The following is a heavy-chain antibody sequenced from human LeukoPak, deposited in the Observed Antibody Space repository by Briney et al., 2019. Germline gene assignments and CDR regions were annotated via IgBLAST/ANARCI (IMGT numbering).Heavy chain of an antibody. CDR1: GGSISSYY. CDR2: IYYSGST. Sequence: SETLSLTCTVSGGSISSYYWSWIRQPPGKGLEWIGYIYYSGSTNYNPSLKSRVTISVDTSKNQFSLKLSSVTAADTAVYYCARGGGSWYYYYIDVWGKGTTVTISS. J-gene: IGHJ6*03. D-gene: IGHD6-13*01. V-gene: IGHV4-59*01. CDR3: ARGGGSWYYYYIDV.